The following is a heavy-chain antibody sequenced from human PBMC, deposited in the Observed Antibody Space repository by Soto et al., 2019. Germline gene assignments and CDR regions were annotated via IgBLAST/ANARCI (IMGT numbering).Heavy chain of an antibody. CDR3: ARLEYGDHGSFDY. CDR2: ISYDGSNK. J-gene: IGHJ4*02. D-gene: IGHD4-17*01. Sequence: GGSLRLSCAASGFTFSSYGMHWVRQAPGKGLEWVAVISYDGSNKYYADSVKGRFTISRDNSKNTLYLQMNSLRAEDTAVYYCARLEYGDHGSFDYWGQGTLVTVSS. CDR1: GFTFSSYG. V-gene: IGHV3-30*03.